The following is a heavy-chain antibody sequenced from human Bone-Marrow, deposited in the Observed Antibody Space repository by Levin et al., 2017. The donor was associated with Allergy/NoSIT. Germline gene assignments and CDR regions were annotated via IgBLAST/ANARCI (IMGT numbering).Heavy chain of an antibody. CDR1: GDSVNSGSYY. CDR2: FYSSGTT. Sequence: SETLSLTCNISGDSVNSGSYYWFWIRLPPGKGLEWIGYFYSSGTTNVNPSLKTRVTISRDTSKNQFSLKMTSVTATDTAVYYCARQHCSSTRCSTGWGGWFDPWGQGILVTVSS. CDR3: ARQHCSSTRCSTGWGGWFDP. J-gene: IGHJ5*02. V-gene: IGHV4-61*01. D-gene: IGHD2-2*01.